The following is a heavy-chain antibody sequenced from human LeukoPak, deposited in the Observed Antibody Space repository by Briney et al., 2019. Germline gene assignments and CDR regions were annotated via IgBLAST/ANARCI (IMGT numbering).Heavy chain of an antibody. Sequence: GGYLRLSCAASGFTFRTLAMNWVRQAPGNGLDWVSTISDNGRSTHYADSVKGRFTISRDNSKNKLDLQMNSLKAEDTAIYYCAKDVRPGGGGMDVWGQGTTVTV. CDR3: AKDVRPGGGGMDV. CDR2: ISDNGRST. J-gene: IGHJ6*02. D-gene: IGHD3-10*02. CDR1: GFTFRTLA. V-gene: IGHV3-23*01.